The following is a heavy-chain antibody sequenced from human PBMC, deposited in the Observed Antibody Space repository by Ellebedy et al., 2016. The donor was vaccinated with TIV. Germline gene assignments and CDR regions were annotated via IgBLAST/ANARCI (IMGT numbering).Heavy chain of an antibody. D-gene: IGHD1/OR15-1a*01. J-gene: IGHJ4*02. CDR2: ITSTSSDI. V-gene: IGHV3-48*02. CDR1: GFTFSTYS. CDR3: ARDPTGNNGRWHSFTY. Sequence: PGGSLRLSCVGSGFTFSTYSMNWVRQAPGKGLEWVAHITSTSSDIYYADSVKGRFTISRDNAKNSLYLQMNSLRDEDTAVYYCARDPTGNNGRWHSFTYWGQGTLVTVSS.